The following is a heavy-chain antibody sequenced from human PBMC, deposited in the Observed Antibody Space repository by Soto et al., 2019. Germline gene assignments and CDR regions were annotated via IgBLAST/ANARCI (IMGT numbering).Heavy chain of an antibody. D-gene: IGHD6-6*01. Sequence: EVQLVESGGGLVQPGGSLKLSCAASGFTFSVSAMHWVRQASGKGLEWVGRIRTEAHSYATAYAASVKGRFTISRDDSKSTAYLQMNSLKAEDTAVYYCTRTSQLAAFDYWGQGTLVTVSS. V-gene: IGHV3-73*02. CDR3: TRTSQLAAFDY. CDR2: IRTEAHSYAT. J-gene: IGHJ4*02. CDR1: GFTFSVSA.